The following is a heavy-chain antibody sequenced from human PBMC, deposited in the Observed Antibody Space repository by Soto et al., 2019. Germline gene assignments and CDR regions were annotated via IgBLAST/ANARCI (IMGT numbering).Heavy chain of an antibody. Sequence: AETLSLTCAVSGYSISSGYYWGWIRQPPGKGLEWIGNIHHSRTTYYNASPKSRVTTSIDRSKNQFSLKLSSVTAADTAVYYCARAGDTMVRGVIIMNYYGMDVWGQGTTVTVS. CDR1: GYSISSGYY. J-gene: IGHJ6*02. D-gene: IGHD3-10*01. CDR2: IHHSRTT. CDR3: ARAGDTMVRGVIIMNYYGMDV. V-gene: IGHV4-38-2*01.